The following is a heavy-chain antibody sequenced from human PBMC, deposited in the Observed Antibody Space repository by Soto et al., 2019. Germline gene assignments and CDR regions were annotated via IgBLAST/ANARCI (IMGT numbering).Heavy chain of an antibody. J-gene: IGHJ4*02. CDR1: GDSVSSNSVA. V-gene: IGHV6-1*01. Sequence: PSHTLSITCAISGDSVSSNSVAWNLIRQSPSRGLEWLVRTYYRSKCYNAYSVSVKSRITITPDTSKNQFSLQLKSVTPEDTAVYYCVRDTGSGSGWYGIWGQGTRVPVS. D-gene: IGHD6-19*01. CDR3: VRDTGSGSGWYGI. CDR2: TYYRSKCYN.